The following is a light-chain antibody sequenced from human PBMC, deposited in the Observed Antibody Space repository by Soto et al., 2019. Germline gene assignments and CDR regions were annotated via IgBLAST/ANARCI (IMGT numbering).Light chain of an antibody. CDR3: QQYDNWPPWT. J-gene: IGKJ1*01. CDR1: QSVSSNF. CDR2: DSS. Sequence: EIVLTQSPATLSLSPGERATLSCRASQSVSSNFLAWYQHKPGQAPRLLIYDSSSRATGIPDRFSGSGSGTDFTLSIIRLEPEDFAVYYCQQYDNWPPWTFGQGTKVDIK. V-gene: IGKV3-20*01.